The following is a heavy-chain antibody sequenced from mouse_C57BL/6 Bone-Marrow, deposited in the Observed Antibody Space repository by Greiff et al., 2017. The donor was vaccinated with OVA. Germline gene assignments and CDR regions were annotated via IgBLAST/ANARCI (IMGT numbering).Heavy chain of an antibody. CDR2: ISDGGSYT. CDR1: GFTFSSYA. D-gene: IGHD2-3*01. CDR3: ARDVDGYLDY. J-gene: IGHJ2*01. V-gene: IGHV5-4*01. Sequence: DVMLVESGGGLVKPGGSLKLSCAASGFTFSSYAMSWVRQTPEKRLEWVATISDGGSYTYYPDNVKGRFTISRDNAKNNLYLQMSHLKSEDTAMYYCARDVDGYLDYWGQGTTLTVSS.